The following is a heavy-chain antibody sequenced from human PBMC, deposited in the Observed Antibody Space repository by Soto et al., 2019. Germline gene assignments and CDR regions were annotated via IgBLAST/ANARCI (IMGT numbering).Heavy chain of an antibody. Sequence: PSETLSLTCTVSGGSISSYYWSWIRQPPGKGLEWIGYIYYSGSTNYNPSLKSRVTISVDMSKNQFSLKLSSVTAADTAMYYCARDQEYCSGGSCYPVHWFDPWGQGTLVTVSS. J-gene: IGHJ5*02. CDR3: ARDQEYCSGGSCYPVHWFDP. CDR2: IYYSGST. V-gene: IGHV4-59*01. D-gene: IGHD2-15*01. CDR1: GGSISSYY.